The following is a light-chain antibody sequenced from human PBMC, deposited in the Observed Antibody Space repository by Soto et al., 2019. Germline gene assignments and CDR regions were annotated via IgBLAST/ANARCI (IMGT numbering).Light chain of an antibody. CDR3: QKYNSAPNT. V-gene: IGKV1-27*01. J-gene: IGKJ4*02. Sequence: DIHMTQSPSSLSASIGDRVTITCRASQGISNYLAWYQQKPGKVPSLLIYAASTLQSGVSSRFSGSGSGTDFTLTINSLQPEDVATYYCQKYNSAPNTFGGGTKVEIK. CDR1: QGISNY. CDR2: AAS.